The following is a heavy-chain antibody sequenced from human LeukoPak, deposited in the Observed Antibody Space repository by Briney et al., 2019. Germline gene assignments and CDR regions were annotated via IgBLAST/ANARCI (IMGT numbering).Heavy chain of an antibody. V-gene: IGHV4-38-2*02. CDR2: INHSGST. CDR3: ARAWLGSGSYSAH. J-gene: IGHJ4*02. CDR1: GYSISSGYY. Sequence: SETLSLTCTVSGYSISSGYYWGWIRQPPGKGLEWIGEINHSGSTNYNPSLKSRVTISVDTSKNQFSLKLSSVTAADTAVYYCARAWLGSGSYSAHWGQGTLVTVSS. D-gene: IGHD3-10*01.